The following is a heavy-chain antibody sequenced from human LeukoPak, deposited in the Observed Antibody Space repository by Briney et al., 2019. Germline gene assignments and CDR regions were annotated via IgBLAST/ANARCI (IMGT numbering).Heavy chain of an antibody. CDR2: IIPILGIA. J-gene: IGHJ6*02. CDR1: GYTFTGYY. CDR3: ARDPRSSSCKGCDYYGMDV. V-gene: IGHV1-69*04. Sequence: SVKVSCKASGYTFTGYYMHWVRQAPGQGLEWMGRIIPILGIANYAQKFQGRVTITADKSTSTAYMELSSLRSEDTAVYYCARDPRSSSCKGCDYYGMDVWGQGTTVTVSS. D-gene: IGHD6-13*01.